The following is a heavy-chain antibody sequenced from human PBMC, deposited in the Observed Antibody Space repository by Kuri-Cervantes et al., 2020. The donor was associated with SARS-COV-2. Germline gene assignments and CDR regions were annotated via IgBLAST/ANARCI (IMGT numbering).Heavy chain of an antibody. V-gene: IGHV4-59*08. D-gene: IGHD3-3*01. J-gene: IGHJ4*02. Sequence: SETLSLTCTVSGGSISSYYWSWIRQPPGKGLEWIGYIYYSGSTNYNPSLKSRVTISVDTSKNQFSLKLSSVTAADTAVYYCARHQMGSITIFGVVTQNYYFDYWGQGPLVTVSS. CDR2: IYYSGST. CDR3: ARHQMGSITIFGVVTQNYYFDY. CDR1: GGSISSYY.